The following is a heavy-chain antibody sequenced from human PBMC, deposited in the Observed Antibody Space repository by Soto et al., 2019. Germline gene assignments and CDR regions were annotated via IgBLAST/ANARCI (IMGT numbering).Heavy chain of an antibody. CDR1: GFTFSNYW. CDR3: AKDFTDDAFDI. V-gene: IGHV3-7*03. J-gene: IGHJ3*02. CDR2: IKQDGSEK. Sequence: QLVESGGGLVQPGGSLRLSCAASGFTFSNYWVNWVRQAPGKGLKWVAKIKQDGSEKYYVDSVKGRFTISRDNAKDSLFLQMNSLRAEDTAVYYCAKDFTDDAFDIWGQGTMVTVSS.